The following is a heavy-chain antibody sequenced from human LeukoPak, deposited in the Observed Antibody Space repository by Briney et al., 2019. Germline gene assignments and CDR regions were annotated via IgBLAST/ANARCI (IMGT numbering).Heavy chain of an antibody. V-gene: IGHV3-30-3*01. CDR2: ISYDGSNK. CDR3: ARDSAIRLVIRNYFDY. CDR1: GFTFSSYA. J-gene: IGHJ4*02. Sequence: GGSLRLSCAASGFTFSSYAMHWVRQAPGKGLEWVSVISYDGSNKYYADSVKGRFTISRDNSKNTLYLQMNSLRAEDTAVYYCARDSAIRLVIRNYFDYWGQGTLVTVLS. D-gene: IGHD3-9*01.